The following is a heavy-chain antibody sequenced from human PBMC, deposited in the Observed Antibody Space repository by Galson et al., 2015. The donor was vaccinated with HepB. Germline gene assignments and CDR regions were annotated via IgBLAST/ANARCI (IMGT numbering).Heavy chain of an antibody. J-gene: IGHJ4*02. V-gene: IGHV3-23*01. Sequence: SLRLSCAASGFTFTRYAMPWVRQAPGKGLEWAASITSSGGKTYYTDSVKGRFTISRDNSKNTLFLQLNSLRAEDTAVYYCAKDGIMVANNPYHFHYWGQGTLVTVSS. CDR2: ITSSGGKT. CDR1: GFTFTRYA. CDR3: AKDGIMVANNPYHFHY. D-gene: IGHD2-15*01.